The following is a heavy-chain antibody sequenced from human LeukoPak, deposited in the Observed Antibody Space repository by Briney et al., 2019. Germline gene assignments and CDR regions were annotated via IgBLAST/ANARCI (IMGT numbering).Heavy chain of an antibody. J-gene: IGHJ5*02. Sequence: SETLSLTCTVSGDSISSYYCSWIRQPPWKGLEWIGYLYYSGSTNYNPSLKRRVTISVDMSKNQFSLKLSSVTAADTAVYYCASGTTLDWFDPWGQGTLVTVSS. CDR2: LYYSGST. D-gene: IGHD4-23*01. V-gene: IGHV4-59*01. CDR3: ASGTTLDWFDP. CDR1: GDSISSYY.